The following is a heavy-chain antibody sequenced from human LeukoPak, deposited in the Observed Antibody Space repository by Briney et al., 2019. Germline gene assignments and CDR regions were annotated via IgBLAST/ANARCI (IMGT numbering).Heavy chain of an antibody. Sequence: GGSLRLSCAVSGITFSSYGMHWVRQTPGQGLEWVSSITSGSSHIYYADSVKGRFTISRDNAKSSLYLQMNSLRAEDTAVYYCARDPYSGSYGADYYYYMDVWGKGTTVTISS. CDR3: ARDPYSGSYGADYYYYMDV. J-gene: IGHJ6*03. V-gene: IGHV3-21*01. CDR2: ITSGSSHI. D-gene: IGHD1-26*01. CDR1: GITFSSYG.